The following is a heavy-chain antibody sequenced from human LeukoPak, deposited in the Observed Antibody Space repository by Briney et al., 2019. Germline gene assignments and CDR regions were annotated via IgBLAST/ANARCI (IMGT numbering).Heavy chain of an antibody. Sequence: GGSLRLSCAASGFTVSSNNMSWVRQAPGKGLEWVSVIYSGGSTYYADSVKGRFTISRDNSKNTLYLQMNSLRAEDTAVYYCARTLTGWDAFDIWGQGTMVTVSS. CDR3: ARTLTGWDAFDI. D-gene: IGHD3-9*01. CDR2: IYSGGST. CDR1: GFTVSSNN. J-gene: IGHJ3*02. V-gene: IGHV3-53*01.